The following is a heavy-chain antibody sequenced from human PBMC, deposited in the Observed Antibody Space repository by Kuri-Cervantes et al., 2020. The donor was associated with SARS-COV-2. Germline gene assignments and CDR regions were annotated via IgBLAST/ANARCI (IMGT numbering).Heavy chain of an antibody. CDR2: NSCSGGST. J-gene: IGHJ5*02. V-gene: IGHV3-23*01. D-gene: IGHD3-10*01. CDR3: AIRGRAGWFDP. Sequence: GESLKISCAASGFTFSSYAMSWVRQAPGKGLEWVSANSCSGGSTYYADSLKGRFTISRDNSKNTLYLQMNSLRAEDTAVYYCAIRGRAGWFDPWGQGTLVTVSS. CDR1: GFTFSSYA.